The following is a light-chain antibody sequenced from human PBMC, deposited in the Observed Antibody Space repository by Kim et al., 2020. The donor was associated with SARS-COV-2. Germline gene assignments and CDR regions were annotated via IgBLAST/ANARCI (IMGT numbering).Light chain of an antibody. V-gene: IGKV1-6*01. CDR1: QNIKND. J-gene: IGKJ1*01. Sequence: AIQMAQSPSSLSASVGDRVTITCRASQNIKNDVGWYQQKPGKAPNLLIYAASTLQSGVPSRFSGSGSGTDFTLTISSLQPEDFATYFCLQNYLYPWTFGQGTKVDIK. CDR3: LQNYLYPWT. CDR2: AAS.